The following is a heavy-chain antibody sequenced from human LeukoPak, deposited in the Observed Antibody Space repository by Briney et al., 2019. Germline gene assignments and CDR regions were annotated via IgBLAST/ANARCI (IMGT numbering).Heavy chain of an antibody. Sequence: GGSLRLSCAASGFTFSSYSMNWVRQAPGKGLEWVSSISSSSSYIYYADSVKGRFTISRDNAKNSLYLQMNSPRVEDTAVYYCARELSGTTSYYFDYWGQGTLSPSPQ. V-gene: IGHV3-21*01. J-gene: IGHJ4*02. D-gene: IGHD1-7*01. CDR3: ARELSGTTSYYFDY. CDR1: GFTFSSYS. CDR2: ISSSSSYI.